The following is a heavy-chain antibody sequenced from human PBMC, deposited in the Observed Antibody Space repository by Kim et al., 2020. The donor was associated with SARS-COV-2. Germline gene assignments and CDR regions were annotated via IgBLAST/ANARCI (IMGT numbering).Heavy chain of an antibody. Sequence: SETLSLTCTVSGGSISYSYLNWIRQPPGKGLEWIGYIYHSGSINYNPSLRSRVSIAIDTSQNQFSLRLSSVTAADTAVYYCASGGYTYGYYKYGMDVWGQGTTVTVPS. CDR2: IYHSGSI. V-gene: IGHV4-59*01. D-gene: IGHD5-18*01. CDR3: ASGGYTYGYYKYGMDV. J-gene: IGHJ6*02. CDR1: GGSISYSY.